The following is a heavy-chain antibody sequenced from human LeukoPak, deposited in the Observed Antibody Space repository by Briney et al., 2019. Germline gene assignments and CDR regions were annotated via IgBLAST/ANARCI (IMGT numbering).Heavy chain of an antibody. Sequence: GESLNISCKGSGYSFTSYWIGWVRQMPGKGLAWMGIIYPGDSDTRYSPSFQGQVTISADKSISTAYLQWSSLKASDTAMYYCAILAGDYVGYFDYWGQGTLVTVSS. CDR2: IYPGDSDT. V-gene: IGHV5-51*01. D-gene: IGHD4-17*01. CDR1: GYSFTSYW. CDR3: AILAGDYVGYFDY. J-gene: IGHJ4*02.